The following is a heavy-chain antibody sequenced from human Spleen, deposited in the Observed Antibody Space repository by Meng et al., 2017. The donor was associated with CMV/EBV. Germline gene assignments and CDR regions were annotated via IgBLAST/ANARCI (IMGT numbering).Heavy chain of an antibody. J-gene: IGHJ3*02. V-gene: IGHV3-7*01. Sequence: GGSLRLSCAASGFTFSSYWMSWVRQAPGKGLEWVANIKQDGSEKYYVDSVRGRFTISRDNAKNSLYLQMNSLRAEDTAVYYCTRPNEWELGEGAFDIWGQGTMVTVSS. CDR1: GFTFSSYW. CDR3: TRPNEWELGEGAFDI. CDR2: IKQDGSEK. D-gene: IGHD1-26*01.